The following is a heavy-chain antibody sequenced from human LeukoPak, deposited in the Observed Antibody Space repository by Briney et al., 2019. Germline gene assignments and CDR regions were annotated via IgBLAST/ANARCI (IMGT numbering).Heavy chain of an antibody. D-gene: IGHD6-19*01. J-gene: IGHJ4*02. CDR2: IYYSGCT. Sequence: SETLTLTCTVSGGSISSYYLRWVRQPPGKGLEWVGYIYYSGCTKYNPSPKSGLTIFLDTYKNQFSLNLMSVTAADTAVFYCAGVSSSGWSRGIFDFWGQGTLVTVSS. CDR3: AGVSSSGWSRGIFDF. V-gene: IGHV4-59*01. CDR1: GGSISSYY.